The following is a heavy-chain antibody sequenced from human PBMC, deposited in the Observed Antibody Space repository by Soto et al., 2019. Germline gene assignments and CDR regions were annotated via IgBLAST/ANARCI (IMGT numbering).Heavy chain of an antibody. V-gene: IGHV4-30-2*01. CDR2: IYHSGST. CDR1: GGSMSSGGYS. J-gene: IGHJ4*02. Sequence: TLSLTGAGCGGSMSSGGYSWSWIRQPPGKGLEWIGYIYHSGSTNYNPSLKSRVTISVDTSKNQFSLKLSSVTAADTAVYYCARRYGGSIDYWGQGTLVTVSS. CDR3: ARRYGGSIDY. D-gene: IGHD2-15*01.